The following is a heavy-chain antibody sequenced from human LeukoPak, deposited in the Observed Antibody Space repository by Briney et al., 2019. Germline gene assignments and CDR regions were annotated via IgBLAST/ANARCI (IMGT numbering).Heavy chain of an antibody. CDR2: IYATGVT. CDR3: ARSGLFLNWFDP. V-gene: IGHV4-4*07. J-gene: IGHJ5*02. CDR1: GASISGYY. D-gene: IGHD2/OR15-2a*01. Sequence: PSETLSLTCTVSGASISGYYWNWFRQPAGKGLEWIGRIYATGVTNYIPSLKSRVTMSVDTSKSQFSLKLSSVTAADTAVYYCARSGLFLNWFDPWGQGTLVTVSS.